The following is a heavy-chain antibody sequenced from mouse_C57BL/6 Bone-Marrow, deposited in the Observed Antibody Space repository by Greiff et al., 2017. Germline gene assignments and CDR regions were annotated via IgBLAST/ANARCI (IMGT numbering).Heavy chain of an antibody. CDR3: TMVTYFDY. CDR2: IDPANGDT. V-gene: IGHV14-4*01. D-gene: IGHD2-2*01. CDR1: GFNIKDDY. Sequence: VQLQQSGAELVRPGASVKLSCTASGFNIKDDYMHWVKQRPEQGLEWIGWIDPANGDTEYASKFQGKATITADKSSNTAYLQLSSLTSEDTAVYYCTMVTYFDYWGQGTTLTVSS. J-gene: IGHJ2*01.